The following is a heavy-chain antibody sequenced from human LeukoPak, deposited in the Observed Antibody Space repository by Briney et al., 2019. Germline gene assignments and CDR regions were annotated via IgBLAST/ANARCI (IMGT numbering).Heavy chain of an antibody. CDR2: IYNSGST. J-gene: IGHJ4*02. Sequence: SATLSLTCTVSGGSISSYYCSWIRQPAGKGLEWIGRIYNSGSTNTIPPLKSRVTMSVDTSKNQFSLKLSSVTAADMAVYYCVISSSFYTYDYWGQGTLVTVSS. D-gene: IGHD3-22*01. CDR1: GGSISSYY. V-gene: IGHV4-4*07. CDR3: VISSSFYTYDY.